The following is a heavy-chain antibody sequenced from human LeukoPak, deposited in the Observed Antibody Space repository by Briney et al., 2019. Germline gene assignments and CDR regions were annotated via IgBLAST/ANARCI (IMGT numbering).Heavy chain of an antibody. CDR3: ARGRYVDWLFDY. Sequence: PGGSLRLSCAASGFDCSRYWMTWVRQAPGKGLEWVANIEQDGGEEYYVDSVKDRFTISRDNAKNSLYLQMNSLRVEDTAVYYCARGRYVDWLFDYWGQGTLVTVSS. CDR1: GFDCSRYW. J-gene: IGHJ4*02. V-gene: IGHV3-7*03. CDR2: IEQDGGEE. D-gene: IGHD3-9*01.